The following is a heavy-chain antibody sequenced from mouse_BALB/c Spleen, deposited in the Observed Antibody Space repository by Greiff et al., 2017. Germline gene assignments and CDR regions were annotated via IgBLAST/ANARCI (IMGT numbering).Heavy chain of an antibody. CDR3: ARSPTMITSWFAY. V-gene: IGHV3-2*02. CDR1: GYSITSDYA. J-gene: IGHJ3*01. D-gene: IGHD2-4*01. Sequence: EVHLVESGPGLVKPSQSLSLTCTVTGYSITSDYAWNWIRQFPGNKLEWMGYISYSGSTSYNPSLKSRISITRDTSKNQFFLQLNSVTTEDTATYYCARSPTMITSWFAYWGQGTLVTVSA. CDR2: ISYSGST.